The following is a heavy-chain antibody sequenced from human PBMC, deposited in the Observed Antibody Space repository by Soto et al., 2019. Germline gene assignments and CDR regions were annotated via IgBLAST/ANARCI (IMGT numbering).Heavy chain of an antibody. Sequence: KTSETLSLTCTVSGGSVSSGSYYWSWIRQPPGKGLEWIGYIYCSGSTNYNPSLKSRVTISVDTSKNQFSLKLSSVTAADTAVYYCAREGYGGKYYYYGMDVWGQGTTVTVSS. D-gene: IGHD4-17*01. CDR2: IYCSGST. V-gene: IGHV4-61*01. CDR3: AREGYGGKYYYYGMDV. CDR1: GGSVSSGSYY. J-gene: IGHJ6*02.